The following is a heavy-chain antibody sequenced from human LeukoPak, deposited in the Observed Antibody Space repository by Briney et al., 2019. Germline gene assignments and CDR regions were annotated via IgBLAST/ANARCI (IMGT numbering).Heavy chain of an antibody. D-gene: IGHD3-22*01. CDR2: ISAYNGNT. Sequence: GASVKVSCKASGYTFTSYGISWVRQAPGQGLEWMGWISAYNGNTNYAQKLQGRVTMTTDTSTSTAYMELSRLRSDDTAVYYCARADLITMIVVVIEYSFDYWGQGTLVTVSS. CDR1: GYTFTSYG. V-gene: IGHV1-18*01. J-gene: IGHJ4*02. CDR3: ARADLITMIVVVIEYSFDY.